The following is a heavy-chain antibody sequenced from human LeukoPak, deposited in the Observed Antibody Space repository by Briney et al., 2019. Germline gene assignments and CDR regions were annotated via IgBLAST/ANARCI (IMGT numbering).Heavy chain of an antibody. J-gene: IGHJ5*02. Sequence: PSETLSLTCTVSGGSISSYYWSWIRQPPGKGLEWIGYIYYCGSTNYNPSLKSRVTISVDTSKNQFSLKLSSVTAADTAVYYCTRVLYGDYGNWFDPWGQGTLVTVSS. V-gene: IGHV4-59*01. CDR3: TRVLYGDYGNWFDP. CDR2: IYYCGST. D-gene: IGHD4-17*01. CDR1: GGSISSYY.